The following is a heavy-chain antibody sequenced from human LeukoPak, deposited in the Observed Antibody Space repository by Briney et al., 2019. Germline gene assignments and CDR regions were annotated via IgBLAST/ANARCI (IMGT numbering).Heavy chain of an antibody. CDR1: GYSISSGYF. D-gene: IGHD3-10*01. CDR3: GRGEVRGVIPY. J-gene: IGHJ4*02. Sequence: SGALSLTCAVSGYSISSGYFWGWIPQPPGKGLEWIGSIYHSGSTYYNPSLKSRVTISVDTSKNQFSLKLSSVTAGDTAVYYCGRGEVRGVIPYWGQGTLVTVSS. V-gene: IGHV4-38-2*01. CDR2: IYHSGST.